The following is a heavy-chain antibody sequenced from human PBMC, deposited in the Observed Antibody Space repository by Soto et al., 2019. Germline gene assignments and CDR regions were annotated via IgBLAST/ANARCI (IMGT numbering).Heavy chain of an antibody. CDR3: ARVVNYRLSDSQYYFES. D-gene: IGHD1-7*01. Sequence: QVQLQESGSGVLKTSETLSLTCAVSGDSISSGDYSWSWIRQPPGKGLEGIGYNYHSGGVYYNPSLKSGVSMAVARSTLRFSLRLRDVTAAYTAAYYFARVVNYRLSDSQYYFESWGQGSLVSFSS. CDR2: NYHSGGV. V-gene: IGHV4-30-2*01. J-gene: IGHJ4*02. CDR1: GDSISSGDYS.